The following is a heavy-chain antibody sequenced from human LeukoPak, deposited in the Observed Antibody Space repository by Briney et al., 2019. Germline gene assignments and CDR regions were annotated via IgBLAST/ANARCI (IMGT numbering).Heavy chain of an antibody. D-gene: IGHD1-26*01. CDR1: GGAFSNYA. Sequence: ASVKVSCKASGGAFSNYAISWVRQAPGQGLEWMGWISAYNGNTNYAQKLQGRVTMTTDTSTSTAYMELRSLRSDDTAVYYCARGEGPYYFDYWGQGTLVTVSS. CDR3: ARGEGPYYFDY. J-gene: IGHJ4*02. V-gene: IGHV1-18*01. CDR2: ISAYNGNT.